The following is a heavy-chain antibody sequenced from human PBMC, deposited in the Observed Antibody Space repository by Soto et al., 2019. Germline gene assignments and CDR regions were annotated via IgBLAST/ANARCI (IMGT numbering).Heavy chain of an antibody. CDR2: ISAYNGNT. D-gene: IGHD2-8*01. J-gene: IGHJ6*01. V-gene: IGHV1-18*01. CDR1: GYTFTSYG. Sequence: QVQLVQSGAEVKKPGASVKVSCKASGYTFTSYGISWVRKAPGQGLEWMGWISAYNGNTNYAQKFQGRVTMTTDTPTSTDYMELRSLRSDDTAVYYCARGGKYCNNGVCSFYGRDVWVQGTTVTVSS. CDR3: ARGGKYCNNGVCSFYGRDV.